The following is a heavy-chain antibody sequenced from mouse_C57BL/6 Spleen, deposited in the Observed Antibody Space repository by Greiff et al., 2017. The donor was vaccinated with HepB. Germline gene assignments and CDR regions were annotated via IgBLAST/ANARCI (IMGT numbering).Heavy chain of an antibody. J-gene: IGHJ1*03. D-gene: IGHD2-4*01. CDR2: ISDGGSYT. V-gene: IGHV5-4*01. Sequence: EVQLKESGGGLVKPGGSLKLSCAASGFTFSSYAMSWVRQTPEKRLEWVATISDGGSYTYYPDNVKGRFTISRDNAKNNLYLQMSHLKSEDTAMYYCARDDYDYPYWYFDVWGTGTTVTVSS. CDR3: ARDDYDYPYWYFDV. CDR1: GFTFSSYA.